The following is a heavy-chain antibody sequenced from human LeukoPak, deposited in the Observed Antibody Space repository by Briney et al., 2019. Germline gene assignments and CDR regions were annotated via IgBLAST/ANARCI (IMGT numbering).Heavy chain of an antibody. CDR1: GGSISNYY. CDR3: ARDGGAVAGLDY. V-gene: IGHV4-4*07. J-gene: IGHJ4*02. CDR2: IYARGST. D-gene: IGHD6-19*01. Sequence: MSSETLSLTCTVSGGSISNYYWNWIRQPAGKGLEYIGRIYARGSTDYNPSLRSRVTMSVDLSKNQFSLKLSSVTAADTAIYYCARDGGAVAGLDYWGQGTVVTVSS.